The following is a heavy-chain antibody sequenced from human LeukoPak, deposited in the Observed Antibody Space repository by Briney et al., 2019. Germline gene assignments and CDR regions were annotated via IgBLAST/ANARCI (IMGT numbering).Heavy chain of an antibody. D-gene: IGHD3-16*02. CDR2: VYTDEST. CDR1: GYSVCDKP. Sequence: GGYLRLSCAGYGYSVCDKPMAWVRQAAGKGLEGVSVVYTDESTHSSEPVRGSFYISRDNSKNTLYLQMNSLGAEDTAVYYCAARPDSNRGPYHYWGQGTLVTVSS. J-gene: IGHJ4*02. CDR3: AARPDSNRGPYHY. V-gene: IGHV3-66*01.